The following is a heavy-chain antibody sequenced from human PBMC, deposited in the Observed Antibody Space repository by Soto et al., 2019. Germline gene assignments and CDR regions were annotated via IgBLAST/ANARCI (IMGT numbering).Heavy chain of an antibody. CDR3: ARSRRHYGMDV. J-gene: IGHJ6*01. Sequence: SATLSVTCAVYGGSFSGYYWSWSRQPPGKGLEWIGEINHSGSTNYNPSLKSRVTISVDTSKNQFSLKLSSVTAADTAVYYCARSRRHYGMDVWGQGTTVTVSS. CDR2: INHSGST. V-gene: IGHV4-34*01. CDR1: GGSFSGYY.